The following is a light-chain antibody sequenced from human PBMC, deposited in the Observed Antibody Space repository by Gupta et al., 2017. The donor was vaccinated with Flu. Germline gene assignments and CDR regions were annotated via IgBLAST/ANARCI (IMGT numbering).Light chain of an antibody. V-gene: IGKV1-33*01. CDR3: QQDDNFPYT. CDR2: HAS. J-gene: IGKJ2*01. Sequence: DIQMTHSPSSLSVSVGDSVTITCQASNDIINYLNWYQQKPGKAPQLLIYHASNLETGVPSRFRGSGSGTDFTFTISSLQPEDFATYYCQQDDNFPYTFGRGTKMEIK. CDR1: NDIINY.